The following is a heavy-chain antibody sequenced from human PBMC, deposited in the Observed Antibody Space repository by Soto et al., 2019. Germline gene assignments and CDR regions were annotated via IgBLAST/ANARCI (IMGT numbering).Heavy chain of an antibody. CDR3: ARVQYYDFWGGLAY. CDR2: IKQDGSEK. D-gene: IGHD3-3*01. CDR1: GFTFSSYW. Sequence: EVQLVESGGGLVQPGGSLRLSCAASGFTFSSYWMSWVHQAAGKGLEWVANIKQDGSEKYYVDSVKGRFTISRDNAKKSLYLQMNSLRAEDTAVYYCARVQYYDFWGGLAYWGQGTLVTVSS. V-gene: IGHV3-7*03. J-gene: IGHJ4*02.